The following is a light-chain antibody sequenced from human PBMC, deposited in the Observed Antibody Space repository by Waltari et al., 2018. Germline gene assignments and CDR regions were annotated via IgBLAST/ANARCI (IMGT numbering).Light chain of an antibody. V-gene: IGKV3-20*01. CDR2: GAS. J-gene: IGKJ1*01. CDR3: QQYGSSPPT. Sequence: EIVLTQSPGTLSLSPGERATLSCRASQSVSSNYLAWYQQKPGQAPRLLIYGASSRATGIPDRFSGSESGTDFSLTISRLEPEDFAVYYCQQYGSSPPTFGQGTSVETK. CDR1: QSVSSNY.